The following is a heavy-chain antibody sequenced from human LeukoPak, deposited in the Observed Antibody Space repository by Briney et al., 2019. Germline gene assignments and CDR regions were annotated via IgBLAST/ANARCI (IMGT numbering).Heavy chain of an antibody. CDR3: ARGDSSGPFFDY. CDR1: GGSFSGYY. Sequence: SETLALTCAVYGGSFSGYYWSWIRQPPGKGLEWIGEINHSGSTNYNPSLKSRVTISVDTSKNQFSLKLSSVTAADTAVYYCARGDSSGPFFDYWGQGTLVTVSS. J-gene: IGHJ4*02. D-gene: IGHD3-22*01. CDR2: INHSGST. V-gene: IGHV4-34*01.